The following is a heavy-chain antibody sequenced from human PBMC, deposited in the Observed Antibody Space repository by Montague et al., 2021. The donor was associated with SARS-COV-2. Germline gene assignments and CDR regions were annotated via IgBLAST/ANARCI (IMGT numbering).Heavy chain of an antibody. D-gene: IGHD3-22*01. CDR3: ARMGLDYYDSSGYFYARGSYYYYMDV. CDR1: GYTFTSYG. Sequence: SGKVSFEASGYTFTSYGIIWVRQAPGQGLEWMGWISSYNGNTNYAQKFQGRVTMTTDTSTTTAYMELRSLRSDDMAVYYCARMGLDYYDSSGYFYARGSYYYYMDVWGKGTTVTVSS. CDR2: ISSYNGNT. J-gene: IGHJ6*03. V-gene: IGHV1-18*03.